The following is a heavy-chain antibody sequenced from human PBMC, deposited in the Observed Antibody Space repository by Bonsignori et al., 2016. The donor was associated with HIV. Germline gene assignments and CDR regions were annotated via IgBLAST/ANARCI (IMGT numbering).Heavy chain of an antibody. D-gene: IGHD2-15*01. Sequence: GGSLRLSCEASGFTVSDNYMSWVRQAPGKGLEWVSVLYFGAKTYYADSVKGRFTISRDNAKNTLVLQMHTLRADDTAVYYCAREVDRAFDIWGQGTMVTVSS. J-gene: IGHJ3*02. CDR1: GFTVSDNY. CDR3: AREVDRAFDI. V-gene: IGHV3-53*01. CDR2: LYFGAKT.